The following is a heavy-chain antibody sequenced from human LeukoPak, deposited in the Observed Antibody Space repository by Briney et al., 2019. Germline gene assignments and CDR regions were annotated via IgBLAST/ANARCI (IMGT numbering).Heavy chain of an antibody. D-gene: IGHD3-22*01. CDR3: ARDRFEDSSGYYYAPGFDP. CDR2: IYYSGST. Sequence: SETLSLTCTVSGGSISSSSYYWGWIRQPPGKGLEWIGSIYYSGSTYYNPSLKSRVTISVDTSKNQFSLKLSSVTDADTAVYYCARDRFEDSSGYYYAPGFDPWGQGTLVTVSS. J-gene: IGHJ5*02. V-gene: IGHV4-39*07. CDR1: GGSISSSSYY.